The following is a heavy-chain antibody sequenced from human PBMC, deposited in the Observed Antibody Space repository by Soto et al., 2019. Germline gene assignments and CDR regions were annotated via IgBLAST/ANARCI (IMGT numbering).Heavy chain of an antibody. CDR2: IYYSGST. Sequence: QVQLQESGPGLVKPSETLSLTCTVSGGSISSYYWSWIRQPPGKGLEWIGYIYYSGSTNYNPSLKSRVTISVDTSKKQFSLKLSSVTAADTAVYYCARGEWELLGPGFDYSGQGTLVTVSS. CDR3: ARGEWELLGPGFDY. V-gene: IGHV4-59*01. CDR1: GGSISSYY. J-gene: IGHJ4*02. D-gene: IGHD1-26*01.